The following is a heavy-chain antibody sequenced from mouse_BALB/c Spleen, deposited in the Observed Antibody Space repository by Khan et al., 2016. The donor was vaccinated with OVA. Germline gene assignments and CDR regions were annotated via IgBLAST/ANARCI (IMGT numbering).Heavy chain of an antibody. D-gene: IGHD2-14*01. CDR1: GYSFISYT. Sequence: QVQLKQSGAELARPGASVKMSCKASGYSFISYTIHWIKKRPGQGLEWIGYINPSNGYTNYNQKFKDKATLTTDKSSTTAYLQLSSLTSDDAAVYNGGRDGAYHRNDGWFAYWGQGTLVTVSA. CDR3: GRDGAYHRNDGWFAY. J-gene: IGHJ3*01. V-gene: IGHV1-4*01. CDR2: INPSNGYT.